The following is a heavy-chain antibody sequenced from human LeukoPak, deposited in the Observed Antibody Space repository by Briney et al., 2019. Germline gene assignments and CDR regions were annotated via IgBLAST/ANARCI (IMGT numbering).Heavy chain of an antibody. D-gene: IGHD5/OR15-5a*01. Sequence: PGGSLRLSCTASGFTFSNYNMNWVRQAPGKGLEWVSSISSSSSYIYYADSVKGRFTISRENAKNSLYLQMNSLRAEDTAVYYCATSTWSTNYFDYWGQGTLVTASS. CDR2: ISSSSSYI. J-gene: IGHJ4*02. V-gene: IGHV3-21*01. CDR3: ATSTWSTNYFDY. CDR1: GFTFSNYN.